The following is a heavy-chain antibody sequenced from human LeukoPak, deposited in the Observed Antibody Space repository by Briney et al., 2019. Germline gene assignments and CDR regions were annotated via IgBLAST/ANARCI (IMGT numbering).Heavy chain of an antibody. J-gene: IGHJ3*02. CDR1: GFTFSSYS. CDR3: ARAAYRGYYDSSGYYSPNAFDI. Sequence: GGSLRLSCAASGFTFSSYSMNWVRQAPGKGLEWVPSISSSSSYIYYADSVKGRFTISRDNAKNSLYLQMNSLRAEDTAVYYCARAAYRGYYDSSGYYSPNAFDIWGQGTMVTVSS. CDR2: ISSSSSYI. V-gene: IGHV3-21*01. D-gene: IGHD3-22*01.